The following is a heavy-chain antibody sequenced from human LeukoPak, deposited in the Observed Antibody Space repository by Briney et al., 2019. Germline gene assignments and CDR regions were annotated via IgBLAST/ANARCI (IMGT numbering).Heavy chain of an antibody. D-gene: IGHD5-12*01. J-gene: IGHJ4*02. V-gene: IGHV4-34*01. CDR2: INHSGST. CDR3: ARVYSGYDRDY. Sequence: SETLSLTCAVYGGSFSGYYWSWTRQPPGKGLEWIGEINHSGSTNYNPSLKSRVTISVDTSKNQFSLKLSSATAADTAVYYCARVYSGYDRDYWGQGTLVTVSS. CDR1: GGSFSGYY.